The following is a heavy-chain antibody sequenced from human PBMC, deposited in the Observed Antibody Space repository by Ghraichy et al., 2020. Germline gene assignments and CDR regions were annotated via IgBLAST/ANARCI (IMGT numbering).Heavy chain of an antibody. V-gene: IGHV3-23*01. CDR1: GFTFSSYE. D-gene: IGHD3-9*01. Sequence: GGSLRLSCAGYGFTFSSYEMRWVRQAPGKGLEWVSAISGSGGSTYYADSVKGRFTISRDNSKNTLYLQMNSLRAEDTAVYYCATRPYYDILTGYGGLDYWGQGTLVTVSS. CDR2: ISGSGGST. J-gene: IGHJ4*02. CDR3: ATRPYYDILTGYGGLDY.